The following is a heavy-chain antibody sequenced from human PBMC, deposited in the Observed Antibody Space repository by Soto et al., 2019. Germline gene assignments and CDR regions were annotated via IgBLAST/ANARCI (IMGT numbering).Heavy chain of an antibody. CDR2: ISGSGGST. V-gene: IGHV3-23*01. CDR3: AKDQLSYYDFWSGYRVDY. CDR1: GFTFSSYA. J-gene: IGHJ4*02. D-gene: IGHD3-3*01. Sequence: EVQLLESGGGLVQPGGSLRLSCAASGFTFSSYAMSWVRQAPGKGLEWVSAISGSGGSTYYADSVKGRFTISRDNSKNTLYLQMNSLRAGDTAVYYCAKDQLSYYDFWSGYRVDYWGQGTLVTVSS.